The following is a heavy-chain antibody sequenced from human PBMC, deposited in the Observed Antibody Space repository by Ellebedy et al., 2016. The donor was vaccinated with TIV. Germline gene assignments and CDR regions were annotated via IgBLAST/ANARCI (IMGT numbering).Heavy chain of an antibody. J-gene: IGHJ6*02. CDR1: GGSFSGYY. CDR2: INHSGST. Sequence: SETLSLXXAVYGGSFSGYYWSWIRQPPGKGLEWIGEINHSGSTNYNPSLKSRVTISVDTSKNQFSLKLSSVTAADTAVYYCAKDRRYYYDSSGRLGYYGMDVWGQGTTVTVSS. D-gene: IGHD3-22*01. CDR3: AKDRRYYYDSSGRLGYYGMDV. V-gene: IGHV4-34*01.